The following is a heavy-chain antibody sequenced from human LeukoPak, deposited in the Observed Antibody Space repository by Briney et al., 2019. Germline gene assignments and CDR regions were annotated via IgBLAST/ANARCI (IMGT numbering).Heavy chain of an antibody. CDR2: IFYTGST. J-gene: IGHJ4*02. V-gene: IGHV4-39*01. Sequence: PSETLSLTCTVSGGSISSSNYYWGWIRQPPGKGLEWIGSIFYTGSTYYNPSLKSRVTVSVDTSKNQFSLMLNSVTAADTAVYYCARLTMVRGVDCWGQGTLVTVSS. CDR1: GGSISSSNYY. D-gene: IGHD3-10*01. CDR3: ARLTMVRGVDC.